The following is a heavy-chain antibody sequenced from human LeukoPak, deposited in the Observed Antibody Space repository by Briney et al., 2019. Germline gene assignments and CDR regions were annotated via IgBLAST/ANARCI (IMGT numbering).Heavy chain of an antibody. V-gene: IGHV1-69*04. J-gene: IGHJ6*02. CDR1: GGTFSSYA. Sequence: SVKVSCKASGGTFSSYAISWVRQAPGQGLEWMGRIIPIFGIANYAQKFQGRVTITADKSTSTAYVELSSLRSEDTAVYYCASAAAYKSRYYYYGMDVWGQGTTVTVSS. CDR3: ASAAAYKSRYYYYGMDV. D-gene: IGHD6-13*01. CDR2: IIPIFGIA.